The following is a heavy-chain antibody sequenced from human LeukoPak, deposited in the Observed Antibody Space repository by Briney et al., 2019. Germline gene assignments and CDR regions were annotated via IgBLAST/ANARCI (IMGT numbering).Heavy chain of an antibody. CDR2: INPNSGGT. D-gene: IGHD3-22*01. CDR1: GYTFTGYY. CDR3: ARERTNSYYYDSSGPLRGAQTRPAQYFQH. Sequence: ASVKVSCKASGYTFTGYYMHWVRRAPGQGLEWMGWINPNSGGTNYAQKFQGRVTMTRDTSISTVYMELSRLRSDDTAVYYCARERTNSYYYDSSGPLRGAQTRPAQYFQHWGQGTLVTVSS. V-gene: IGHV1-2*02. J-gene: IGHJ1*01.